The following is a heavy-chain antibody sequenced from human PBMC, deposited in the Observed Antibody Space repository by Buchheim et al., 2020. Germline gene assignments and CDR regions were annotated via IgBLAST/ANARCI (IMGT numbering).Heavy chain of an antibody. CDR2: ISGSVGST. D-gene: IGHD6-19*01. CDR1: GFTFSSYA. J-gene: IGHJ4*02. Sequence: EVQLLESGGGLVQPGGSLRLSCAASGFTFSSYAMSWFRQAPGKGLEWSSPISGSVGSTYYPDSVKGRFTISRDNSNTSRYLQMNSLRAEDTAVYYCAKASSGWSYFDYWGQGTL. CDR3: AKASSGWSYFDY. V-gene: IGHV3-23*01.